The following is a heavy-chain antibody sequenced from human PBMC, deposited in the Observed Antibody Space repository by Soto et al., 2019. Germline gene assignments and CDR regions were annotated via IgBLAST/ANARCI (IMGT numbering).Heavy chain of an antibody. Sequence: PGGSLRLSCAASGFIFTTYSMNWVRQAPGKGLEWVSYISSSSRTIYYADSVKGRFTISRDNAKNSLYLQMNSLRDEDTAVYYCARDQYYYDSSGYSPFDYWGQGTLVTVSS. D-gene: IGHD3-22*01. V-gene: IGHV3-48*02. CDR2: ISSSSRTI. CDR3: ARDQYYYDSSGYSPFDY. CDR1: GFIFTTYS. J-gene: IGHJ4*02.